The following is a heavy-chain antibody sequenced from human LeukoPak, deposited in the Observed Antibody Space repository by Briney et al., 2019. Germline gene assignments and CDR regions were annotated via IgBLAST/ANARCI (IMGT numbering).Heavy chain of an antibody. CDR3: ARVLGYCSSTSWCWFDP. CDR2: ISSSSSTI. V-gene: IGHV3-48*01. CDR1: GFTFSSYS. J-gene: IGHJ5*02. Sequence: GGSLRLSCAASGFTFSSYSMNWVRQAPGKGPEWVSYISSSSSTIYYADSVKGRFTISRDNAKNSLYLQMNSLRAEDTAVYYCARVLGYCSSTSWCWFDPWGQGTLVTVSS. D-gene: IGHD2-2*01.